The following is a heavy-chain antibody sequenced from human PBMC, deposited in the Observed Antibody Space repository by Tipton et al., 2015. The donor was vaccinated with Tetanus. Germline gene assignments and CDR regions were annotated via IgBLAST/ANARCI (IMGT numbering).Heavy chain of an antibody. J-gene: IGHJ4*02. CDR3: ARSTGSGNYFDN. D-gene: IGHD3-10*01. CDR1: GGPVSSSNW. V-gene: IGHV4-4*02. CDR2: IYYSGTT. Sequence: TLSLTCDVSGGPVSSSNWWSWVRQAPGKGLEGIGEIYYSGTTNYNPSLKRRVTVSEDTSKSQFSLKLSSVTAADTAVYYCARSTGSGNYFDNWGQGILVAVSS.